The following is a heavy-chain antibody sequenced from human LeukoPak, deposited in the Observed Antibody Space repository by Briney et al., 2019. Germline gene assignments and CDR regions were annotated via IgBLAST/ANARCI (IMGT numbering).Heavy chain of an antibody. Sequence: GGSLRLSCAASGFTFDDFAMLCVRAARGGGLECVSDICWSRGNIGYADSVKGRFNISRDNAKNSLYLQMNSLRPEDTALYYCAKDHMADYTGSGSYYIDYYFDYWGQGTLVTVSS. CDR2: ICWSRGNI. D-gene: IGHD3-10*01. CDR3: AKDHMADYTGSGSYYIDYYFDY. V-gene: IGHV3-9*01. CDR1: GFTFDDFA. J-gene: IGHJ4*02.